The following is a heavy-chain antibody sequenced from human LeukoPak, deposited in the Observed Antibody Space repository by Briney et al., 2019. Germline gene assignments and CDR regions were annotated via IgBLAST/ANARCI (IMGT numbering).Heavy chain of an antibody. J-gene: IGHJ4*02. CDR3: ARNRDGYKPGAFDY. D-gene: IGHD5-12*01. Sequence: PGGSLRLSCAASGFTFSSYSMNWVRQAPGKGLEWVSSISSSSSYIYYADSVKGRFTISRDNAKNSLYLQMNSLRAEDTAVYYCARNRDGYKPGAFDYWGQGTLVTVSS. CDR2: ISSSSSYI. CDR1: GFTFSSYS. V-gene: IGHV3-21*04.